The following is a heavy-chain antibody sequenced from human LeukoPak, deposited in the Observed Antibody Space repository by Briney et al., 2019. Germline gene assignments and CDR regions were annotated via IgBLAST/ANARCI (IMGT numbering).Heavy chain of an antibody. CDR3: ARDRAKVIATLME. J-gene: IGHJ4*02. Sequence: GSLRLSCAASGFTFSSYAMSWVRQAPGKGLEWVSAISGSGGSTYYADSVKGRFTISRDNSRNTLYLQMNSLRAGDTAMYYCARDRAKVIATLMEWGQGTLVTVSS. D-gene: IGHD2-21*01. CDR1: GFTFSSYA. CDR2: ISGSGGST. V-gene: IGHV3-23*01.